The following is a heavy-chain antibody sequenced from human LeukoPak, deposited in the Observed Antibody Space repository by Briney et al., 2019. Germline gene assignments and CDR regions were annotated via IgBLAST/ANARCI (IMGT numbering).Heavy chain of an antibody. CDR1: GYTFTSYD. V-gene: IGHV1-8*01. D-gene: IGHD2-2*01. CDR2: MSPNSGNT. J-gene: IGHJ6*03. CDR3: ARVGIVPAALSFYYYYYMDV. Sequence: ASVKVSCKASGYTFTSYDINRVRQATGQGIEWLGWMSPNSGNTGYAQKFQGRVTMTRNTSISTAYMELSSLRSEDTAVYYCARVGIVPAALSFYYYYYMDVWGKGTTVTVSS.